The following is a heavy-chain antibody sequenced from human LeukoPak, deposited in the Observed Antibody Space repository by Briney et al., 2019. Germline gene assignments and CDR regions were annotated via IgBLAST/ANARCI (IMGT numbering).Heavy chain of an antibody. CDR3: ARIGSGDYYDSSGYYSTDY. V-gene: IGHV1-2*02. J-gene: IGHJ4*02. D-gene: IGHD3-22*01. Sequence: ASVKVSCKASGYTFTGYYMHWVRQAPGQGLEWMGWINPNSGGTSYAQKFQGRVTMTRDTSISTAYMELSRLRSDDTAVYYCARIGSGDYYDSSGYYSTDYWGQGTLVTVSS. CDR1: GYTFTGYY. CDR2: INPNSGGT.